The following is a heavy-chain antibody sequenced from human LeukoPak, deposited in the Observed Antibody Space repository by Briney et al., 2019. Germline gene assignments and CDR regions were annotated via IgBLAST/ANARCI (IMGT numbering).Heavy chain of an antibody. J-gene: IGHJ4*02. Sequence: SETLSLTCTVSGGSVSSGSYYWSWIRQPPGKGLEWIGYIYYSGRTNYNPSLKSRVTISVDTSKNQFSLMLSSVTAADTAVYYCARGYDSSAYYPFNYWGQGTLVTVSS. CDR3: ARGYDSSAYYPFNY. V-gene: IGHV4-61*01. CDR2: IYYSGRT. CDR1: GGSVSSGSYY. D-gene: IGHD3-22*01.